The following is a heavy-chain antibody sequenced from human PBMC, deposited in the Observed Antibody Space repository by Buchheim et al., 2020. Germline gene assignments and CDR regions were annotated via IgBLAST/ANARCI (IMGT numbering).Heavy chain of an antibody. CDR1: GLTFRNFA. V-gene: IGHV3-23*01. CDR3: ARGAPPDY. Sequence: EVQLLESGGGLVQPGGSLRLSCAASGLTFRNFAMSWVRQAPGKGLEWVSSISGSGDNTYYADFVKGRFTISRDSSKNTLYLGMNSLRAEDTAVYYCARGAPPDYWGQGT. CDR2: ISGSGDNT. J-gene: IGHJ4*02.